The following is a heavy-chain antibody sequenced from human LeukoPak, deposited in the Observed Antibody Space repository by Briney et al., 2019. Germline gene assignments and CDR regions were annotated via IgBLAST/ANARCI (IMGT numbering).Heavy chain of an antibody. CDR2: IRYDGSNK. D-gene: IGHD2-15*01. CDR3: ARSGRAGLVAAMFDY. V-gene: IGHV3-30*02. Sequence: GGSLRLSCAASGFTFSSYGMHWVRQAPGKGLEWVAFIRYDGSNKYYADSVKGRFTISRDNSKNTLYLQMNSLRAEDTAVYYCARSGRAGLVAAMFDYWGQGTLVTVSS. CDR1: GFTFSSYG. J-gene: IGHJ4*02.